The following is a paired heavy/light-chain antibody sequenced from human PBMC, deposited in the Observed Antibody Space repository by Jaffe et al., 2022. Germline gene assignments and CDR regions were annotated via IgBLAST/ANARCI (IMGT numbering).Heavy chain of an antibody. V-gene: IGHV1-2*06. J-gene: IGHJ5*02. D-gene: IGHD2-15*01. CDR3: ARVLHAVVAATPTIVYNWFDP. Sequence: QVQLVQSGAEVKKPGASVKVSCKASGYTFTGYYMHWVRQAPGQGLEWMGRINPNSGGTNYAQKFQGRVTMTRDTSISTAYMELSRLRSDDTAVYYCARVLHAVVAATPTIVYNWFDPWGQGTLVTVSS. CDR2: INPNSGGT. CDR1: GYTFTGYY.
Light chain of an antibody. V-gene: IGKV1-39*01. Sequence: DIQMTQSPSSLSASVGDRVTITCRASQSISSYLNWYQQKPGKAPKLLIYAASSLQSGVPSRFSGSGSGTDFTLTISSLQPEDFATYYCQQSYSTPHFGGGTKVEIK. CDR2: AAS. CDR1: QSISSY. CDR3: QQSYSTPH. J-gene: IGKJ4*01.